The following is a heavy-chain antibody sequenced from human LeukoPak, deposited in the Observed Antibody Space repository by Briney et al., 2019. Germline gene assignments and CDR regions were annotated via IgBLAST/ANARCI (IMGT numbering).Heavy chain of an antibody. J-gene: IGHJ5*02. Sequence: SETLSLTCAVYGGSFSGYYWSWIRQPPGKGLEWIGEINHSGSTNYNPSLKSRVTISVDTSKNRFSLKLSSVTAADTAVYYCARDVTVIVVVSWFDPWGQGTLVTVSS. CDR1: GGSFSGYY. D-gene: IGHD3-22*01. V-gene: IGHV4-34*01. CDR3: ARDVTVIVVVSWFDP. CDR2: INHSGST.